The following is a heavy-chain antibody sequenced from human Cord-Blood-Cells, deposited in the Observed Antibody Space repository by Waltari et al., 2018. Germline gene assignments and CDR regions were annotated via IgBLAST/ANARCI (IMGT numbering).Heavy chain of an antibody. CDR3: TSSEKPTARFDY. V-gene: IGHV3-15*01. Sequence: EVQLVESGGGLVKPGGSLRLSCVDSVFTSRNAWMAWVRQAPGKGLEWIGRIKSKTDGGTIDYAAHVKGRFTISRDDSKNTLYLQMNSLKTEDTAVYYCTSSEKPTARFDYWGQGTLVTVSS. CDR1: VFTSRNAW. CDR2: IKSKTDGGTI. D-gene: IGHD5-18*01. J-gene: IGHJ4*02.